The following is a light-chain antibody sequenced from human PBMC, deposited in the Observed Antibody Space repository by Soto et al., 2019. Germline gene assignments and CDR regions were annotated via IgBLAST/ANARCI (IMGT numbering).Light chain of an antibody. J-gene: IGKJ5*01. V-gene: IGKV1-5*03. CDR3: QQYNNWPRT. CDR2: KAS. Sequence: DIQMTQSPSTLSASVGDRVTIACRASQSIISWLAWYQQKPGKAPKLLIYKASSLESGVPSRFSGSGSGTEFTLTISSLQSEDFAVYYCQQYNNWPRTFGQGTRLEIK. CDR1: QSIISW.